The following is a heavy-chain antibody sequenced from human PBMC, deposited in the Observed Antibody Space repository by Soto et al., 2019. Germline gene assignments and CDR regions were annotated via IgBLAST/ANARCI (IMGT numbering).Heavy chain of an antibody. J-gene: IGHJ4*02. CDR2: INDSGST. Sequence: QVQLQQWGAGLLKPSETLSLTCAVYGGSLSGYYWSWIRQPPGKGLEWIGEINDSGSTNYNPSLKSRVTISVDTSKNQFSLNLSSVTAADTAMYYCARVTCSSTSCHLYFDYWGQGTLVTVSS. CDR3: ARVTCSSTSCHLYFDY. V-gene: IGHV4-34*01. D-gene: IGHD2-2*01. CDR1: GGSLSGYY.